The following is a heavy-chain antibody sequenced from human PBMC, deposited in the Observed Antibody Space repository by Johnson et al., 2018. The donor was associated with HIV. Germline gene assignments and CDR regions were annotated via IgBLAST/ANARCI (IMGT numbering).Heavy chain of an antibody. D-gene: IGHD3-9*01. J-gene: IGHJ3*02. CDR1: GFTFSSYA. CDR3: ARELPSYDILTGPGAFDI. Sequence: MLLVESGGGLVQPGGSLRLSCAASGFTFSSYAMSWVRQAPGNGLEWVSAISGSGGSTYYADSVKGRFTISRDNSKNTLYLQMNSLRAEDTAVYYCARELPSYDILTGPGAFDIWGQGTMVTVSS. CDR2: ISGSGGST. V-gene: IGHV3-23*04.